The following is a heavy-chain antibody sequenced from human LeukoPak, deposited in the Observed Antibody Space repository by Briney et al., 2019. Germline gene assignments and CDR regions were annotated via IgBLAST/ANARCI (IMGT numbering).Heavy chain of an antibody. CDR3: ASDPFGLFTITI. Sequence: GASVKVSCKASGYTLGNHYIHWVRQAPGQGLEWLGVFYFNGNSATYSEKFQGRVSLARDTSTNTVYMALGSLRSEDTAIYFCASDPFGLFTITIWGHGTMVTVSS. J-gene: IGHJ3*02. V-gene: IGHV1-46*01. D-gene: IGHD3-10*01. CDR2: FYFNGNSA. CDR1: GYTLGNHY.